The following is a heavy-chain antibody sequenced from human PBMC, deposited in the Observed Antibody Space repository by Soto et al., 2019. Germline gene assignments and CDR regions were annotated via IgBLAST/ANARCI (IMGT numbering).Heavy chain of an antibody. V-gene: IGHV3-74*01. J-gene: IGHJ4*02. CDR2: ITSDGTIT. CDR3: ARGAGGFDY. CDR1: GFTFSNAW. D-gene: IGHD6-13*01. Sequence: GGSLRLSCAASGFTFSNAWMNWVRQAPGKGLVWVSHITSDGTITTYADSVKGRFTISRDNAKNTLSLQMNSLRAEDTAVYYCARGAGGFDYWGQGTLVTVSS.